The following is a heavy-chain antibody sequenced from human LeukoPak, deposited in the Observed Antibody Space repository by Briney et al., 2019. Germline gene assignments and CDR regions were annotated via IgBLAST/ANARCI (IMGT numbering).Heavy chain of an antibody. J-gene: IGHJ4*02. V-gene: IGHV4-59*08. CDR3: ARSVSSSWYDY. D-gene: IGHD6-13*01. Sequence: SETLSLTCTVSGGSLSSYYWSWIRQPPGKGLEWIGYIYYSGSTNYNPSLRSRVTISVDTSKKQFSLKLSSVTAADTAVYYCARSVSSSWYDYWGQGTLVTVSS. CDR2: IYYSGST. CDR1: GGSLSSYY.